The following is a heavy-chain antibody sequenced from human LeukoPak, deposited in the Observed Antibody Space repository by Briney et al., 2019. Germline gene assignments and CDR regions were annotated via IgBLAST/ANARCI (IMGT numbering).Heavy chain of an antibody. J-gene: IGHJ4*02. CDR2: IIPIFGTA. D-gene: IGHD1-26*01. CDR1: GYTFTSYY. Sequence: GASVKVSCKASGYTFTSYYMHWVRQAPGQGLEWMGGIIPIFGTANYAQKFQGRVTITADESTSTAYMELSSLRSEDTAVYYCERVGTGIVKPFDYWGQGTLVTVSS. CDR3: ERVGTGIVKPFDY. V-gene: IGHV1-69*13.